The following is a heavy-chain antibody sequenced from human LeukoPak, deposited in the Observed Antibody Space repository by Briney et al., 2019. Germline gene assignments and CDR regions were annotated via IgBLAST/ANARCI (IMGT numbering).Heavy chain of an antibody. CDR2: IYYSGST. CDR1: GGSISSGGYY. D-gene: IGHD2-15*01. J-gene: IGHJ4*02. V-gene: IGHV4-31*03. Sequence: TSQTLSLTCTVSGGSISSGGYYWSWIRQHPGKGLEWIGYIYYSGSTYYNPSLKSRVTISVDTSKNQFSLKLSSVTAADTALYFCARDGEGDEGWDYWSQGTLVTVSS. CDR3: ARDGEGDEGWDY.